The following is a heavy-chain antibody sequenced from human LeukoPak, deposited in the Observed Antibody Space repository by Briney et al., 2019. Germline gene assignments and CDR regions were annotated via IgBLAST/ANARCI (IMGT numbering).Heavy chain of an antibody. J-gene: IGHJ4*02. Sequence: GGSLRLSCAASGFTFSSHAMSWVRQAPGKGLEWVSGISGSGGRTYYADSVKGRFTISRDNSKNTLYLQMSSLRAEDTAVYYCAKAPMGYYYDSSGYYYASFDYWGQGTLVTVSS. V-gene: IGHV3-23*01. CDR2: ISGSGGRT. CDR1: GFTFSSHA. CDR3: AKAPMGYYYDSSGYYYASFDY. D-gene: IGHD3-22*01.